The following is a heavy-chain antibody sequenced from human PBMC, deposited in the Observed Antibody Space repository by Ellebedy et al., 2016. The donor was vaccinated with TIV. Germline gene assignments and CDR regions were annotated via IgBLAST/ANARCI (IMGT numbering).Heavy chain of an antibody. Sequence: GGSLRLXCAASGFTFNFYSMNWVRQAAGTGLEWVSYIVGTGTTTYYADSVKGRFTISRDDAKNSLYLHMNSLRDEDTAVYYCARRGNYLGDAFDIWGQGAMVIVSS. D-gene: IGHD1-26*01. CDR3: ARRGNYLGDAFDI. CDR1: GFTFNFYS. CDR2: IVGTGTTT. J-gene: IGHJ3*02. V-gene: IGHV3-48*02.